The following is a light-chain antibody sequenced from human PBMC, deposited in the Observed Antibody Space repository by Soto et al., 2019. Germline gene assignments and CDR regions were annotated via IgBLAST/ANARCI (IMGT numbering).Light chain of an antibody. CDR1: SRDVGGYNY. Sequence: QSVLTQPRSVSGSPGQSVTISCTGTSRDVGGYNYVSWYQQHPGKAPKLLIYDVTKRPSGVPDRFSGSKSGNTASLTISGLQAEDEADYYCCSFAGDYTYVFEDGTKDTVL. V-gene: IGLV2-11*01. CDR2: DVT. J-gene: IGLJ1*01. CDR3: CSFAGDYTYV.